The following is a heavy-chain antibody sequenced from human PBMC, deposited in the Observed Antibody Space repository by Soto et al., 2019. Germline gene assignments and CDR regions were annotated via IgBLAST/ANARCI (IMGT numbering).Heavy chain of an antibody. CDR3: ARVSSSIVVVPDYGMDV. J-gene: IGHJ6*02. Sequence: ASVKVSCKASGYTFISHGISWVRQAPGQGLEWMGWISGKNGNTNYAQKFQGRVTLTTDTSTSTAYLELRSLRSDDTAVYYCARVSSSIVVVPDYGMDVWGQGTTVTV. D-gene: IGHD2-2*01. CDR1: GYTFISHG. CDR2: ISGKNGNT. V-gene: IGHV1-18*04.